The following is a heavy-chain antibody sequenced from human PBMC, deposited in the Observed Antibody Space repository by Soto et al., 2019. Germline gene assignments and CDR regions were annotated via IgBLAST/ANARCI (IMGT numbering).Heavy chain of an antibody. Sequence: PGGSLRLSCAASGFTFSSYGMHWVRQAPGKGLEWVAVIWYDGSNKYYADSVKGRFTISRDNSKNTLYLQMNSLRAEDTAVYYCARDNALMVYAIPHSHYYYYGMDVWGQGTTVTVS. CDR3: ARDNALMVYAIPHSHYYYYGMDV. CDR1: GFTFSSYG. CDR2: IWYDGSNK. D-gene: IGHD2-8*01. V-gene: IGHV3-33*01. J-gene: IGHJ6*02.